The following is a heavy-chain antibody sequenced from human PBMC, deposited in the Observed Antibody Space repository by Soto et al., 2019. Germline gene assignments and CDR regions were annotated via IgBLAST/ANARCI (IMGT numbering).Heavy chain of an antibody. D-gene: IGHD5-18*01. CDR2: VSFDGSDI. V-gene: IGHV3-30*18. J-gene: IGHJ4*02. CDR3: AKMTRGYTYGLDY. Sequence: QVQLMESGGGVVQPGKSLRLSCEGSGFTFNRHGMHWVRQPPGKGLEWLAVVSFDGSDIYYADSVKGRFTISRDNPEKTVYLHMSSLRPEDTATYFCAKMTRGYTYGLDYWGQGTLVTVSS. CDR1: GFTFNRHG.